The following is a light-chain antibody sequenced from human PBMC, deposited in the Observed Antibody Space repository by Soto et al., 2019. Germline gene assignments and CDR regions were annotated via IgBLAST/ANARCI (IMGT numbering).Light chain of an antibody. CDR1: NSDIGNYDY. CDR3: TSYTSGGPLGV. Sequence: QSALTQPASVSGSPGQSITISCTGTNSDIGNYDYVSWYQQHPNKAPKLIIYGVSNRPSGVSDRFSASKSGNTASLTISGLQDDDEADYYCTSYTSGGPLGVFGGGTKLTVL. J-gene: IGLJ3*02. V-gene: IGLV2-14*01. CDR2: GVS.